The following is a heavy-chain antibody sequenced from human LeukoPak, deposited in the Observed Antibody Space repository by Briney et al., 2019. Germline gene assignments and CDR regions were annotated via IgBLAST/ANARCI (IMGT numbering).Heavy chain of an antibody. D-gene: IGHD3-22*01. CDR3: AKDETLAYYYDSSGYCDAFVL. J-gene: IGHJ3*01. V-gene: IGHV1-69*13. CDR2: IIPIFGTA. CDR1: GGTFSSYA. Sequence: SVKVSCKASGGTFSSYAISWVRQAPGQGLEWMGGIIPIFGTANYAQKFQGRVTITADESTSTAYMELSSLRAEDTAVYYCAKDETLAYYYDSSGYCDAFVLWGQGTMVTVSS.